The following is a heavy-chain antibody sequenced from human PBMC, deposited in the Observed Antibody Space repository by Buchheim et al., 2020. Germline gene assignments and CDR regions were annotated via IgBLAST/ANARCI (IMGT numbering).Heavy chain of an antibody. CDR1: GDSIHSGGYS. CDR2: IYHSGTT. V-gene: IGHV4-30-2*01. CDR3: AKTGAQGYLEY. Sequence: HLHLQESGSGLVNPSQTLSLTCAVSGDSIHSGGYSWSWIRQPPGKGLEWIGYIYHSGTTHYNPSLKSRVTMSVDRSKNQVSLKLSSVTAADTAVFYCAKTGAQGYLEYWGQG. J-gene: IGHJ4*02. D-gene: IGHD6-13*01.